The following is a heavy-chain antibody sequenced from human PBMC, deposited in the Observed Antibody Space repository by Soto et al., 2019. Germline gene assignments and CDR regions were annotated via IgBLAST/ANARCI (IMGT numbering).Heavy chain of an antibody. CDR1: GGTFSTYI. CDR3: ARDRITTRGDAFDL. J-gene: IGHJ3*01. Sequence: QVQLVQSGAEVRKPGSSVKVSCKAPGGTFSTYIISWVRQAPGQGLEWMGRIIPIPDITNYAQKFQGRVTVTADRSTSTAYRELTSLKSEDTAVYYCARDRITTRGDAFDLWGQGTMVTVSS. V-gene: IGHV1-69*08. CDR2: IIPIPDIT. D-gene: IGHD3-3*01.